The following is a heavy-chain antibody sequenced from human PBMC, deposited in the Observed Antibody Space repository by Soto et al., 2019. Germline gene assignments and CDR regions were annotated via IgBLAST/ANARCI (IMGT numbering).Heavy chain of an antibody. CDR3: ARGYCSSTSCYSYYYYGMDV. CDR1: GDSVSSNSAA. J-gene: IGHJ6*02. D-gene: IGHD2-2*02. Sequence: SQTLSLTCAISGDSVSSNSAAWNWIRQSPSRGLEWLGRTYYRSKWYNDYAVSVKSRITINPDTSKNQFSLQLNSVTPEDTAVYYCARGYCSSTSCYSYYYYGMDVWGQGXTVTVYS. V-gene: IGHV6-1*01. CDR2: TYYRSKWYN.